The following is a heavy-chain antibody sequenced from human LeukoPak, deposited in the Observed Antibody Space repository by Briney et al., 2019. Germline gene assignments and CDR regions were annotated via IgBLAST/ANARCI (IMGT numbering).Heavy chain of an antibody. D-gene: IGHD3-10*01. CDR3: AKSNGYGLVDI. Sequence: SETLSLTCTLSGGSLNTPNYYWGWIRQTPGKGLEWFGNILYSGGTYYSPSLTSRVTISLDTSRNQFSLRLNSVTAADTAVYYCAKSNGYGLVDIGGQGTMVTVSS. CDR1: GGSLNTPNYY. CDR2: ILYSGGT. J-gene: IGHJ3*02. V-gene: IGHV4-39*07.